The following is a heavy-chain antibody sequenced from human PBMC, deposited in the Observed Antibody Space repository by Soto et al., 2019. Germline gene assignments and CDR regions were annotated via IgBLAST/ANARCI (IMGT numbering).Heavy chain of an antibody. CDR3: ERDGVAATTGLSGY. Sequence: QVQLVQSGAEVKKPGASVKVSCKASGYTFTSYAISWVRQAPGQGLEWMGWISAYNGNTKYAQKFQGRVTMTTDTSTNTAYMELRSLRSDDTAVYYCERDGVAATTGLSGYWGQGTLVTVSS. J-gene: IGHJ4*02. CDR1: GYTFTSYA. V-gene: IGHV1-18*01. D-gene: IGHD4-4*01. CDR2: ISAYNGNT.